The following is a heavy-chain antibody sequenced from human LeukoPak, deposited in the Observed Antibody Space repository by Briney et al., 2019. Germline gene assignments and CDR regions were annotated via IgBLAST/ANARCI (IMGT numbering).Heavy chain of an antibody. CDR3: ARDYGDESYPGLDY. J-gene: IGHJ4*02. Sequence: GGSLRLSCAASGFTFSSHSMNWIRQAPGKGLEWVSVIYSGGSTYYADSVKGRFTISRDNSKNTLYLQMNSLRAEDTAVYYCARDYGDESYPGLDYWGQGTLVTVSS. CDR1: GFTFSSHS. D-gene: IGHD4-17*01. V-gene: IGHV3-53*01. CDR2: IYSGGST.